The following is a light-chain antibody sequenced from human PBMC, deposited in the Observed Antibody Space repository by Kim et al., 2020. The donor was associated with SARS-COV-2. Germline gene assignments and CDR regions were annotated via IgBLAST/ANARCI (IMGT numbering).Light chain of an antibody. J-gene: IGKJ1*01. Sequence: ASFVGGVTITCRASQGSNSWLAWYQQIPGKAPRLLIYAASSLQSGVPSRFIGSGSGTDFTLTISSLQPEDFATYYCQQAKSIPRTFGQGTKVDIK. CDR1: QGSNSW. CDR3: QQAKSIPRT. V-gene: IGKV1-12*01. CDR2: AAS.